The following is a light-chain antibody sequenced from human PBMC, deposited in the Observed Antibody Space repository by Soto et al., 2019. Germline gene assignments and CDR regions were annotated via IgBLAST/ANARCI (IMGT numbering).Light chain of an antibody. J-gene: IGLJ3*02. CDR1: RSNIGTNS. CDR3: ASWDDGLSGWV. Sequence: QSALTQPPSASATPGQRVIISCSGSRSNIGTNSVSWYQQVPGMAPKLLIYRHDQRPSGVPDRVSGSKSGTAASLAISAVQSEDEADYYCASWDDGLSGWVFGGGTKLTVL. CDR2: RHD. V-gene: IGLV1-44*01.